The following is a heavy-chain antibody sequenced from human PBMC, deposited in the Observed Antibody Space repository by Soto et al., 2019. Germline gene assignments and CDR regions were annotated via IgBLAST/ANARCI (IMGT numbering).Heavy chain of an antibody. D-gene: IGHD2-2*01. Sequence: SETLSLTCTVSGGSISSSSYYWGWIRQPPGKGLEWIGSIYYSGSTYYNPSLKSRVTISVDTSKNQFSLKLSSVTAADTAVYYCARGELLGYCSSTSCHHDAFDIWGQGTMVTV. V-gene: IGHV4-39*07. CDR3: ARGELLGYCSSTSCHHDAFDI. CDR1: GGSISSSSYY. CDR2: IYYSGST. J-gene: IGHJ3*02.